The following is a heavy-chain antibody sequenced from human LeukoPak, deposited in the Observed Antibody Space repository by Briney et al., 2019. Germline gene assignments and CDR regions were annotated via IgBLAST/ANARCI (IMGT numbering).Heavy chain of an antibody. D-gene: IGHD2-8*01. V-gene: IGHV3-74*01. Sequence: GGSLRLSCAASGFTFSSHWMHWVRQAPGRGLVWVSRIHDDGTTTNYADSVKGRFTISRDNAKNTLYLQMNSLRAEDTAVYYCAIVYAVPDKRNALDMWGQGTMVTVSS. CDR3: AIVYAVPDKRNALDM. J-gene: IGHJ3*02. CDR2: IHDDGTTT. CDR1: GFTFSSHW.